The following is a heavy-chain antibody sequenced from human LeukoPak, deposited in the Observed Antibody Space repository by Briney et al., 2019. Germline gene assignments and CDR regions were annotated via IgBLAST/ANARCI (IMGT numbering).Heavy chain of an antibody. D-gene: IGHD5-18*01. J-gene: IGHJ4*02. Sequence: PGGSLRLSCAASGFTFSSYAMHWVRQAPGKGLEWVAVISYDGSNKYYADSVKGRFTISRDNSKNTLYLQMNSLRAEDTAVYYCARSYGIDYWGQGTLVTVSS. CDR1: GFTFSSYA. CDR3: ARSYGIDY. CDR2: ISYDGSNK. V-gene: IGHV3-30-3*01.